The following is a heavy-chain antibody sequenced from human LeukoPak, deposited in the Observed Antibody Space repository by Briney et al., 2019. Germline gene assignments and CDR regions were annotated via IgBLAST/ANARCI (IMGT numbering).Heavy chain of an antibody. D-gene: IGHD6-13*01. CDR2: ITDSSTST. Sequence: GGSLRLSCAASGFTFNNYVMNWVRQAPGKGLEWVSAITDSSTSTYYADSVKGRSTISRHNSKNTLYLQMNSLRAEDAAVYYCAKGSSSSRPYYFDYWGQGTLVTVSS. J-gene: IGHJ4*02. CDR3: AKGSSSSRPYYFDY. CDR1: GFTFNNYV. V-gene: IGHV3-23*01.